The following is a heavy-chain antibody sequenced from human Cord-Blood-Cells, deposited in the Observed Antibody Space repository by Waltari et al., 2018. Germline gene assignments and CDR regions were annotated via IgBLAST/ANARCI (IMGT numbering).Heavy chain of an antibody. CDR2: INHSGST. Sequence: QVQLQQWGAGLLKPSETLSLTCAVYGGSFSGYYWSWIRQPPGKGLEWIGEINHSGSTNYNPALNSRVTISVDTSKNQFSLKLSSVTAADTAVYYCARGGASDSGYDWLRFDPWGQGTLVTVSS. CDR3: ARGGASDSGYDWLRFDP. J-gene: IGHJ5*02. CDR1: GGSFSGYY. D-gene: IGHD5-12*01. V-gene: IGHV4-34*01.